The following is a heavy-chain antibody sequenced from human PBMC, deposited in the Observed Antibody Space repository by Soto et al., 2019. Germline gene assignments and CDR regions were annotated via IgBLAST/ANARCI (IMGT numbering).Heavy chain of an antibody. J-gene: IGHJ5*02. CDR1: VFTFSSYA. D-gene: IGHD3-3*01. Sequence: WWSLRLSCAASVFTFSSYAMTWFRQAPGKGLEWVSSISGSGGATYYADSVKGRFTISRDDSKSTLHLQMNSLRAEDTALYYCAKAGRPYYDLWSENRFDPWGQGTLVTVSS. CDR3: AKAGRPYYDLWSENRFDP. V-gene: IGHV3-23*01. CDR2: ISGSGGAT.